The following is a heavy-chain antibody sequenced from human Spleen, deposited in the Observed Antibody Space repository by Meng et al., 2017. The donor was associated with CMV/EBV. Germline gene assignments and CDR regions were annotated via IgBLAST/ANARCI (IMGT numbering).Heavy chain of an antibody. CDR2: IWYDGTNK. D-gene: IGHD3-3*01. CDR1: GFTFSSYR. J-gene: IGHJ4*02. Sequence: GESLKISCAASGFTFSSYRMNWVRQAPGKGLEWVAVIWYDGTNKYYGDSVKGRFTISRDNSKNTVYLQMNSLRAEDTAVYYCAKAHFDFWSAGEVDYWGQGTLVTVSS. CDR3: AKAHFDFWSAGEVDY. V-gene: IGHV3-33*06.